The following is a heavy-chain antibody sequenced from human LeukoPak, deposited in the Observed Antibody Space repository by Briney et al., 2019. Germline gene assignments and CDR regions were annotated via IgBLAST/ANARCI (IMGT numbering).Heavy chain of an antibody. CDR3: ARVPSSGWNSDYYYGMDV. D-gene: IGHD6-19*01. CDR1: GYTFTSYG. Sequence: ASVKVSCKASGYTFTSYGISWVRQAPGQGLEWMGWISAYNGNTNYAQKLQGRVTMTTDTSTSTAYMELRSLRSDDTAVYYCARVPSSGWNSDYYYGMDVWGQGTTVTVSS. J-gene: IGHJ6*02. V-gene: IGHV1-18*01. CDR2: ISAYNGNT.